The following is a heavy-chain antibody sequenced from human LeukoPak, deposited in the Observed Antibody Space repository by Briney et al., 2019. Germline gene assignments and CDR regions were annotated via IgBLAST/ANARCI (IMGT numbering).Heavy chain of an antibody. CDR3: AKVRQWLVHHWFDP. V-gene: IGHV3-23*01. Sequence: GGSLRLSCTASGFTFSNYGMHWVRQAPGKGLEWVSAISGSGGSTYYADSVKGRFTISRDNSKNTLYLQMNSLRAEDTAVYYCAKVRQWLVHHWFDPWGQGTLVTVSS. J-gene: IGHJ5*02. CDR2: ISGSGGST. D-gene: IGHD6-19*01. CDR1: GFTFSNYG.